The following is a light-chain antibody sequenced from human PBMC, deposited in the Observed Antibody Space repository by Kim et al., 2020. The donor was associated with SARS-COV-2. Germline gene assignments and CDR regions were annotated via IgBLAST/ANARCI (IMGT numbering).Light chain of an antibody. CDR2: QDN. J-gene: IGLJ1*01. CDR3: QAWDSSTHNYV. CDR1: KLGDKY. V-gene: IGLV3-1*01. Sequence: PGQTASIPCSGDKLGDKYVSWYQQKPGQPPVVVIYQDNQRPSGIPERFSGSNSGNTATLTISGTQAMDEADYYCQAWDSSTHNYVFGAGTKVTVL.